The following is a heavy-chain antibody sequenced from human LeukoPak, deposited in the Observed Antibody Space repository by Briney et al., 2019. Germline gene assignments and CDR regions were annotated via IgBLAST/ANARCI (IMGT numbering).Heavy chain of an antibody. CDR2: ISGSGGTT. Sequence: PGGSLRLSCAASGFTFSSYSMSWVRQAPGKGLEWVSSISGSGGTTYYADSLKGRFTISRDNSKNTLYLEMNSLRAEDTAVYYCAHGIDSGGYYPFDSWAQGTLVTVSS. CDR1: GFTFSSYS. D-gene: IGHD3-22*01. V-gene: IGHV3-23*01. CDR3: AHGIDSGGYYPFDS. J-gene: IGHJ4*02.